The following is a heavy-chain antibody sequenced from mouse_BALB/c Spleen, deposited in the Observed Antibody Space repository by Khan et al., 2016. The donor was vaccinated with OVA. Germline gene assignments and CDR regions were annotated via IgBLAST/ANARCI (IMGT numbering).Heavy chain of an antibody. D-gene: IGHD1-1*01. CDR2: INPNNGAA. CDR3: ARGVYGSRGAWFAY. V-gene: IGHV1-18*01. J-gene: IGHJ3*01. Sequence: VQLQQSGPELVKPGASVKIPCKASGYTFTDYNMDWVKQSHGKTLEWIGEINPNNGAAFYNQKFKGKATLTVDKSSSTAYMELRSLTSEDTAVYYCARGVYGSRGAWFAYGGQGTLVTVSA. CDR1: GYTFTDYN.